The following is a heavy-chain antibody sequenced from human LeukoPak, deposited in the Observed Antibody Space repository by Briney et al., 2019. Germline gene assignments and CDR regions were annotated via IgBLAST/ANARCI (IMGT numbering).Heavy chain of an antibody. CDR1: GFTFSSYA. Sequence: GGSLRLSCAASGFTFSSYAMSWVRQAPGKGLEWVSAISGSGGSTYYADSVKGRFTISRDNSKNTLYLQMNSLRAEDTAVYYCAKDGSGGIYYGMDVWGQGTTVTVSS. CDR2: ISGSGGST. J-gene: IGHJ6*02. D-gene: IGHD3-10*01. CDR3: AKDGSGGIYYGMDV. V-gene: IGHV3-23*01.